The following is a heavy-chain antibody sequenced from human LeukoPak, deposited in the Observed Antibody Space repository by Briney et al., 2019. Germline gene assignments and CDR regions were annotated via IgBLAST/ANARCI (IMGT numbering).Heavy chain of an antibody. J-gene: IGHJ4*02. CDR1: EFTFSNHA. D-gene: IGHD3-22*01. Sequence: PGGSLRLSCAASEFTFSNHAMTWVRQAPGKGLEWVSAISGSGGSTYYADSVKGRFTISRDNSKNTLYLQMNSLRAEDTAVYYCAKGGITMIVVVIQYYFDYWGQGTLVTVSS. CDR2: ISGSGGST. V-gene: IGHV3-23*01. CDR3: AKGGITMIVVVIQYYFDY.